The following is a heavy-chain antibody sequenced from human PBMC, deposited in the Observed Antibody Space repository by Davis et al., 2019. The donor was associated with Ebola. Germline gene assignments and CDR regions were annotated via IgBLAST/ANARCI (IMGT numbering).Heavy chain of an antibody. CDR1: GFILTNYA. CDR2: VHGGNGNT. Sequence: ASVKVSCKASGFILTNYAIHWVRQAPGQRLEWMGWVHGGNGNTKYSQRFQGRVTITTDTSASTVYLDLTSLRSDDTAAFYCARASFGYNSGWYADYWGPGSLVTVSS. CDR3: ARASFGYNSGWYADY. D-gene: IGHD6-19*01. J-gene: IGHJ4*02. V-gene: IGHV1-3*01.